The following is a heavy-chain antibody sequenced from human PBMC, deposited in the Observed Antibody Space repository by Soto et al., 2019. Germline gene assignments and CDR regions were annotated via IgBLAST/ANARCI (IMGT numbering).Heavy chain of an antibody. CDR3: ARDYDFWSGPPAGMDV. D-gene: IGHD3-3*01. V-gene: IGHV5-10-1*01. J-gene: IGHJ6*02. CDR2: IDPSDSYT. CDR1: GYSFTSYW. Sequence: PGESLKISCKGSGYSFTSYWISWVRQMPGKGLEWMGRIDPSDSYTNYSPSFQGHVTISADKSISTAYLQWSSLNASDTAMYYCARDYDFWSGPPAGMDVWGQGTTVTVSS.